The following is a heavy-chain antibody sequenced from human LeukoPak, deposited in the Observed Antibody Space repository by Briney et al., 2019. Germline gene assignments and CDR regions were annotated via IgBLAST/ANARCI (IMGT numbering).Heavy chain of an antibody. D-gene: IGHD3-10*01. CDR3: ARSGWFDP. Sequence: GGSLRLSCAASGFTFTDYGMHWVRQAPGKGLEWVSAIDSGAGRYYADSVKGRFTISRDNSKNTLYLQMKSLRAEDTAVYYCARSGWFDPWGQGTLVTVSS. CDR2: IDSGAGR. V-gene: IGHV3-NL1*01. J-gene: IGHJ5*02. CDR1: GFTFTDYG.